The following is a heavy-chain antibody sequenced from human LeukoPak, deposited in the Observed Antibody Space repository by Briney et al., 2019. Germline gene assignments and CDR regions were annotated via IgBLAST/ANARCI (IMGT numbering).Heavy chain of an antibody. CDR2: INHSGST. CDR1: GGSFSGYY. CDR3: ARSDNSDALDAFDI. D-gene: IGHD6-19*01. V-gene: IGHV4-34*01. Sequence: SETLSLTCAVYGGSFSGYYWSWIRQPPGKGLEWIGEINHSGSTNYNPSLKSRVTISVDTSKNQFSLKLSSVTAADTAVYYCARSDNSDALDAFDIWGQGTMVIVSS. J-gene: IGHJ3*02.